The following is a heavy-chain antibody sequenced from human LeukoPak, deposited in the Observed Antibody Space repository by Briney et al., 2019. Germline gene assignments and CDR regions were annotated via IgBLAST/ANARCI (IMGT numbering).Heavy chain of an antibody. Sequence: GGSLRLSCAASGFTFSSYAMHWVRQAPGKGLEWAAVISYDGSDKYYADSVKGRFTISRDNAKNSLYLQMNSLRAEDTALYYCAKEVVVAATGYYFDYWGQGTLVTVSS. CDR2: ISYDGSDK. J-gene: IGHJ4*02. CDR1: GFTFSSYA. V-gene: IGHV3-30-3*01. D-gene: IGHD2-15*01. CDR3: AKEVVVAATGYYFDY.